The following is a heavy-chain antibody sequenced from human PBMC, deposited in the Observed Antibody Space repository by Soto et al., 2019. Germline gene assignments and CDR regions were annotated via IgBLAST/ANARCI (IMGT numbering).Heavy chain of an antibody. CDR3: VVGYYFDN. Sequence: QVQLQQWGAGLLKPSETLSLTCAVYGGSFSGYYWSWIRQPPGKGLQWFGEINQSGSTKYNPSFKSRVSISVDTSKNQFSLKLTSVTAADTAMYYCVVGYYFDNWGQGTLATVAS. CDR2: INQSGST. D-gene: IGHD2-8*02. J-gene: IGHJ4*02. V-gene: IGHV4-34*02. CDR1: GGSFSGYY.